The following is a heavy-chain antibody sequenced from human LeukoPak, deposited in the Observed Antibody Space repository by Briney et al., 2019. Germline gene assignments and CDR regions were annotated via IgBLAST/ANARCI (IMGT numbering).Heavy chain of an antibody. Sequence: GGSLRLSCAASGFTFSSYSMNWVRQAPGKGLEWVSSISSGSGYIYYAASVEGRFTISRDNAENSLYLQMSSLRAEDTAVYYCATGDGSFLFDYWGQGTLVTVSS. D-gene: IGHD1-26*01. CDR3: ATGDGSFLFDY. V-gene: IGHV3-21*01. CDR2: ISSGSGYI. CDR1: GFTFSSYS. J-gene: IGHJ4*02.